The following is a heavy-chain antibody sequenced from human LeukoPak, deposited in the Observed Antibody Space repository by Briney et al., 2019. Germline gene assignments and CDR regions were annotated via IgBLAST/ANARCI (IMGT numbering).Heavy chain of an antibody. CDR1: GYTFTGYY. CDR2: INPNSGGT. Sequence: ASVKVSCKASGYTFTGYYMHWVRQAPGQGLEWMGWINPNSGGTNYAQKFQGRVTMTRDTSISTAYMELSRLRSDDTAVYYCAREGELGGYYYYYMDVWGKGTTVTVSS. J-gene: IGHJ6*03. V-gene: IGHV1-2*02. D-gene: IGHD1-26*01. CDR3: AREGELGGYYYYYMDV.